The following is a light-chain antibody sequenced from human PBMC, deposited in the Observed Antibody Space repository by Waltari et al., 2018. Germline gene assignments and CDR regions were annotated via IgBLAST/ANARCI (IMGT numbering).Light chain of an antibody. CDR3: LQDHTYPLT. CDR1: QGINTD. J-gene: IGKJ1*01. V-gene: IGKV1-6*01. Sequence: AIQMTQSRSSLSASVGDRVTISCRASQGINTDLGWYQQKPGRAPKLLISGASTLQSGVPSRFSGSGSGTVFTLTISSLQPDDFTTYFCLQDHTYPLTFGQGTKVDI. CDR2: GAS.